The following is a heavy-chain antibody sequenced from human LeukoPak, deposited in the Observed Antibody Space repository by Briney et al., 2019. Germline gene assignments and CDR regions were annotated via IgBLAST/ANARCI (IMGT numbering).Heavy chain of an antibody. CDR2: ISGSGGST. J-gene: IGHJ6*03. CDR1: GFTFCSYA. CDR3: AKRRGLELLYYYYMDV. D-gene: IGHD1-7*01. Sequence: PGGSLRLSCAASGFTFCSYAMSWVRQAPGEGLEWVSAISGSGGSTYYADSVKGRFTISRDNSKNTLYLQMNSLRAEDTAVYYCAKRRGLELLYYYYMDVWGKGTTVTVPS. V-gene: IGHV3-23*01.